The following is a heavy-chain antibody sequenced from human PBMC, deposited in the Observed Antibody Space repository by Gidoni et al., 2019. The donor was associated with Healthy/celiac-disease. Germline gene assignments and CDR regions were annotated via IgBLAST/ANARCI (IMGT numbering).Heavy chain of an antibody. Sequence: GFTFSNAWMSWVRQAPGKGLEWVGRIKSKTDGGTTDYAAPVKGRFTISRDDSKNTLYLQMNSLKTEDTAVYYGTTVSLDCGGDCYPWYYYGMDVWGQGTTVTVSS. D-gene: IGHD2-21*02. CDR2: IKSKTDGGTT. CDR3: TTVSLDCGGDCYPWYYYGMDV. J-gene: IGHJ6*02. CDR1: GFTFSNAW. V-gene: IGHV3-15*01.